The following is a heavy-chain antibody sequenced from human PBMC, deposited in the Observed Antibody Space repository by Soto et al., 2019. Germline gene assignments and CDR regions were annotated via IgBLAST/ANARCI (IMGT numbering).Heavy chain of an antibody. J-gene: IGHJ6*02. D-gene: IGHD2-21*02. CDR2: FYYTGST. V-gene: IGHV4-59*01. CDR1: GGSISSNF. Sequence: QVQLQESGPGLVKPSETLSLTCTVSGGSISSNFWSWIRQPPRKGLEWIGNFYYTGSTNYNASLKSRVTISVDTSKNQFSLKLSSVTAADTAVYYCARLQRTVTAYYYYCDMDVWGQGTTVTVSS. CDR3: ARLQRTVTAYYYYCDMDV.